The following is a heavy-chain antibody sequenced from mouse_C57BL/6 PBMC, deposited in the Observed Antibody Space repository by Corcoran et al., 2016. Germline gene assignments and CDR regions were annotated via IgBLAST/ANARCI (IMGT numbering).Heavy chain of an antibody. D-gene: IGHD1-1*01. J-gene: IGHJ1*03. V-gene: IGHV1-81*01. CDR3: ARYYYGSTFYWYFDV. CDR1: GYTFTSYG. CDR2: IYPRSGNT. Sequence: QVQLQQSGAELARPGASVKLSCKASGYTFTSYGISWVKQRTGQGLEWIGEIYPRSGNTYYNEKFKGKATLTADKSSSTAYMELRSLTSEDSVVYFCARYYYGSTFYWYFDVWGTGTTVTVSS.